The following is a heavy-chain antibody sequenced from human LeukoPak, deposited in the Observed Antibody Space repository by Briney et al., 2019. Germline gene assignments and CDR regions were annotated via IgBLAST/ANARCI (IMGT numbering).Heavy chain of an antibody. CDR3: ARDRVLCDI. CDR1: GFTLSTYW. Sequence: GGSLRLSCAASGFTLSTYWMTWFRQAPGKGLEWVANIKEDGSEKKYGDSVKGRFTISRDNAKNSVYLQMNSLRAEDTAIYYCARDRVLCDIWGQGTLVTVS. D-gene: IGHD3-16*01. CDR2: IKEDGSEK. V-gene: IGHV3-7*04. J-gene: IGHJ3*02.